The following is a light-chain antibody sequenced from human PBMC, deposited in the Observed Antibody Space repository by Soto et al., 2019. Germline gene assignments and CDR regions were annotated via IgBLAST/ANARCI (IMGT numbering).Light chain of an antibody. V-gene: IGKV1-9*01. CDR3: QQLKSYPIT. CDR1: HGLSSY. Sequence: DIQLTQSPSFLAASVGDRVRITCRASHGLSSYLAWYQQKPGKAPNLLIYAAFTLQSGVPSRFSGSGSGTEFTLTISSLQPEDFATYYCQQLKSYPITFGQGTRLEIK. J-gene: IGKJ5*01. CDR2: AAF.